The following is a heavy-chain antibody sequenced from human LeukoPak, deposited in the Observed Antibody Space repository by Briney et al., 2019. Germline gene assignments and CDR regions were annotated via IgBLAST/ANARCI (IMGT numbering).Heavy chain of an antibody. J-gene: IGHJ4*02. CDR3: ARETYYDILSPGTQYYFDY. CDR1: GGSISSGAYS. V-gene: IGHV4-30-2*05. Sequence: SQTLSLTCAVSGGSISSGAYSWSWIRQPPGKGLEWIGYIYYSGSTYYNPSLKSRVTISVDTSKNQFSLKLSSVTAADTAVYYCARETYYDILSPGTQYYFDYWGQGTLVTVSS. D-gene: IGHD3-9*01. CDR2: IYYSGST.